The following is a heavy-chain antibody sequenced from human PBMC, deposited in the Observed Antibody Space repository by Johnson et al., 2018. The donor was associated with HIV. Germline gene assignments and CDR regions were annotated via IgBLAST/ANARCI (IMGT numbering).Heavy chain of an antibody. CDR1: GFTFSSYA. V-gene: IGHV3-30-3*01. CDR2: ISYDGSNT. J-gene: IGHJ3*02. D-gene: IGHD3-22*01. CDR3: AREGDSSGMVFLDAFDI. Sequence: QVQLVESGGGVVQPGRSLRLSCAASGFTFSSYAMHWVRQAPGKGLEWVAVISYDGSNTYYADSVKGRFTISRDNSKNTLYLQMNSLRAEDTAVYYCAREGDSSGMVFLDAFDIWGQGTMVTVSS.